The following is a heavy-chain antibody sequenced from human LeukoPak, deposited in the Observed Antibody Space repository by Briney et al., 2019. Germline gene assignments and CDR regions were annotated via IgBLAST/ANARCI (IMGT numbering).Heavy chain of an antibody. V-gene: IGHV3-64D*06. CDR1: GLTFSTYA. Sequence: PGGSLRLSCSASGLTFSTYAMHWVRQAPGKGLEYVSSITSNGISTYYADSVKGRFTISRDNSKNTLYLQMSSLRAEDTAVYYCMKGRKGDYKDNWFDPWGQGTLVTVSS. D-gene: IGHD4-17*01. CDR3: MKGRKGDYKDNWFDP. J-gene: IGHJ5*02. CDR2: ITSNGIST.